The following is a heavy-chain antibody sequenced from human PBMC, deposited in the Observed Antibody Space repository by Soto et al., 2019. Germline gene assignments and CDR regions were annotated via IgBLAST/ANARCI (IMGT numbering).Heavy chain of an antibody. CDR3: TTDLERSSLSWFDP. J-gene: IGHJ5*02. CDR1: GFTFSNAW. D-gene: IGHD6-13*01. Sequence: GGSLRLSCAASGFTFSNAWMNWVRQAPGKGLEWVGRIKSKTDGGTTDYAAPVKGRFTISRDDSKNTLYLQMNSLKTEDTAVYYCTTDLERSSLSWFDPWGQGTLVTVSS. V-gene: IGHV3-15*07. CDR2: IKSKTDGGTT.